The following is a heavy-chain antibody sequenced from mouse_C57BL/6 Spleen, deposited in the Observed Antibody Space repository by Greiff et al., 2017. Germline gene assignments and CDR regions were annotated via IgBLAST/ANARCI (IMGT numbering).Heavy chain of an antibody. CDR2: IYPGSGST. V-gene: IGHV1-55*01. D-gene: IGHD1-1*01. CDR3: AREGDYGSSSYAMDY. CDR1: GYTFTSYW. Sequence: QVQLQQPGAELVKPGASVKMSCKASGYTFTSYWITWVKQRPGQGLEWIGDIYPGSGSTKYNEKFKSKATLTVDTSTSTAYMQLSSLTSEDSAVYDCAREGDYGSSSYAMDYWGQGTSVTVSS. J-gene: IGHJ4*01.